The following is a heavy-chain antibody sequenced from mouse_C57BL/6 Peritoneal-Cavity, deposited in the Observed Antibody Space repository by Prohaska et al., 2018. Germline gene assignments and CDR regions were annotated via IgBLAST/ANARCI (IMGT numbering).Heavy chain of an antibody. V-gene: IGHV1-9*01. CDR2: ILTGSGST. Sequence: QVQLQQSGAELMKPGASVKISCKATGYTFTGYWIEWVKQRPGHGLEWMGEILTGSGSTNYKEKFKGKATFTADTSSNTAYRQLSSLTTEDSAIYYGAREGDYDYDEFAYWGQGTLVTVSA. D-gene: IGHD2-4*01. CDR3: AREGDYDYDEFAY. CDR1: GYTFTGYW. J-gene: IGHJ3*01.